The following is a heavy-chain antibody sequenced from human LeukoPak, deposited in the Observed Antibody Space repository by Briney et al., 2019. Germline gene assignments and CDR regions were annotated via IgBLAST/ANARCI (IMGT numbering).Heavy chain of an antibody. J-gene: IGHJ4*02. CDR2: ISYDGSNK. CDR1: GFTFSSYA. V-gene: IGHV3-30*04. Sequence: GRSLRLSCAASGFTFSSYAMHWVRQAPGKGLEWVAVISYDGSNKYYADSVKGRFTISRDNSKNTLYLQMNSLRAEDTAVYYCARGLVPPGSGWYMYYWGQGTLVTVSS. D-gene: IGHD6-19*01. CDR3: ARGLVPPGSGWYMYY.